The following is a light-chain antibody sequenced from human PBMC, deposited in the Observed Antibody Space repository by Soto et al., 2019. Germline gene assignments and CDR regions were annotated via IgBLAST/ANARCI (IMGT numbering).Light chain of an antibody. CDR2: DVS. CDR1: SSDVGGYNC. CDR3: CSYAGNYTLL. V-gene: IGLV2-11*01. Sequence: QSALTQPRSVSGSPGQSVTISCTGTSSDVGGYNCVSWYQQHPGKAPKLMIYDVSKRPSGVPDRFSGSKSGNTASVAISGLQAEDEADYYCCSYAGNYTLLFGGGTKVTVL. J-gene: IGLJ2*01.